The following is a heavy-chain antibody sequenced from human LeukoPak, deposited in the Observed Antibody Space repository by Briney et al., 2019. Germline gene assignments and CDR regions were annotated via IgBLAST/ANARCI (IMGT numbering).Heavy chain of an antibody. CDR1: GVSISSYY. D-gene: IGHD1-26*01. CDR3: ARDDPDGSYGPRFDY. CDR2: IYYSGRT. J-gene: IGHJ4*02. V-gene: IGHV4-59*01. Sequence: SETLSLTCTVSGVSISSYYWSWIRQPPGKGLEWSGYIYYSGRTNYNPSLKSRVTISVDTSKNQFSLKLSSVTAADTAVYYCARDDPDGSYGPRFDYWGQGTLVTVSS.